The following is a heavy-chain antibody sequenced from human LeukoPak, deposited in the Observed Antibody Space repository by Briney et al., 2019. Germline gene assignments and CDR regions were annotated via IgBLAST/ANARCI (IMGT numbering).Heavy chain of an antibody. Sequence: SETLSLTCTVSGGSISSQFWSWIRQPPGKGLEWIGNIYNIGTTNYNPSLESRVTISVDTSKNQLSLQLTSVIAADTAVYYCTKATQWLAFDYWGRGTLVTVSS. J-gene: IGHJ4*02. CDR3: TKATQWLAFDY. CDR1: GGSISSQF. D-gene: IGHD6-19*01. CDR2: IYNIGTT. V-gene: IGHV4-59*11.